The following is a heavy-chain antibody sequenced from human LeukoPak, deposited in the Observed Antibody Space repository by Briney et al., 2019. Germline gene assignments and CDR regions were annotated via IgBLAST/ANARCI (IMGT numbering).Heavy chain of an antibody. J-gene: IGHJ4*02. V-gene: IGHV4-31*03. CDR2: IYYSGST. D-gene: IGHD1-26*01. CDR3: AREGVGATGSYS. Sequence: SETLSLTCTVSGGSISSGGYYWSWIRQHPGKGLEWIGYIYYSGSTYYNPSLKSRVTISVDTSQTQFSLKLSPVTAADTVVYYCAREGVGATGSYSWGQGTPVTVSS. CDR1: GGSISSGGYY.